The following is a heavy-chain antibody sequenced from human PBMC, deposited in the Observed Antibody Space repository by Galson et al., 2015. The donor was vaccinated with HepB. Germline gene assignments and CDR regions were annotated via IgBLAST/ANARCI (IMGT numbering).Heavy chain of an antibody. V-gene: IGHV1-18*01. J-gene: IGHJ5*02. D-gene: IGHD2-15*01. CDR1: GYNFPTYS. Sequence: SVKVSCKASGYNFPTYSITWVRQAPGQGLEWLGWINAYNQNANYAQHLQGRVTMTTDTYMSTAYMELRSLRSDDTAVYYCARGALVAVEDATQNNWFAPWGQGTLITVSS. CDR2: INAYNQNA. CDR3: ARGALVAVEDATQNNWFAP.